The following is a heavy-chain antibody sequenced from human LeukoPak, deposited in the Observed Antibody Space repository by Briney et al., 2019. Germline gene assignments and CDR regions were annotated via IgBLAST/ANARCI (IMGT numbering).Heavy chain of an antibody. CDR3: AKDGPSVSSGYRMMGY. J-gene: IGHJ4*02. CDR2: ISGSGGST. Sequence: PGGSLRLSCAASGFTFSSYGMSWVRQAPGKGLEWVSAISGSGGSTYYADSVKGRFTISRDNSKNTLYLQMNSLRAEDTAVYYCAKDGPSVSSGYRMMGYWGQGTLVTVSS. V-gene: IGHV3-23*01. CDR1: GFTFSSYG. D-gene: IGHD3-22*01.